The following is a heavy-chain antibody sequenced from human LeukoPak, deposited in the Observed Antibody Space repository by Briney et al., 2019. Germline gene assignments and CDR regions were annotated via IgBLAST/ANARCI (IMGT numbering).Heavy chain of an antibody. J-gene: IGHJ3*02. D-gene: IGHD3-22*01. V-gene: IGHV4-34*01. CDR3: ARLRVVVVPDAFDI. CDR1: GGSFSGYY. Sequence: PSETLSLTCAVYGGSFSGYYWSWIRQPPGKGLEWMGEVNHSGSTNYNPSLKNRVTISVDTSKNQFSLKLSSVTAADTAVYYCARLRVVVVPDAFDIWGQGTMVTVSS. CDR2: VNHSGST.